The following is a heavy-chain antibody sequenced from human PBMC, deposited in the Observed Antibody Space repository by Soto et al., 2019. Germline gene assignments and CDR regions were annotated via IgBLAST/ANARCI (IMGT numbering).Heavy chain of an antibody. V-gene: IGHV4-34*01. D-gene: IGHD4-17*01. CDR1: GGSFSGYY. CDR3: ARGGVTNLYYYYGMDV. J-gene: IGHJ6*02. CDR2: INHSGST. Sequence: SETLSLTCAVYGGSFSGYYWSWIRQPPGKGLEWIGEINHSGSTNYNPSLKSRVTISVDTSKNQFSLKLSSVTAADTAVYYCARGGVTNLYYYYGMDVWGQGTTVTSP.